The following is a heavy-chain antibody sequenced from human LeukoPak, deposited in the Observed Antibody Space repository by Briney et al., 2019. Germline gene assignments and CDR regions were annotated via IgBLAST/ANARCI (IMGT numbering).Heavy chain of an antibody. CDR3: AATRLRYFDPSENNFDY. CDR2: IYYSGST. D-gene: IGHD3-9*01. CDR1: GGSISSYY. Sequence: SETLSLTCTVSGGSISSYYWSWIRQPPGKGREWIGYIYYSGSTNYNPSLKSRVTISVDTSKNQFSLKLSSVTAADTAVYYCAATRLRYFDPSENNFDYWGQGTLVTVSS. J-gene: IGHJ4*02. V-gene: IGHV4-59*01.